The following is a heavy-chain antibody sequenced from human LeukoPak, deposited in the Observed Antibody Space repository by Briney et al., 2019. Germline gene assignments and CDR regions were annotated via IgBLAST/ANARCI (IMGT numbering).Heavy chain of an antibody. CDR2: IYTSGST. Sequence: SQTLSLTCTVSGGSISSGSYYWSWIRQPAGKGLEWIGRIYTSGSTNYNPSLKSRVTISVDTSKNQFSLKLSSVTAADTAVYYCASGGGPGGVGVTQRAKRIYYYYYYMDVWGKGTTVTVSS. J-gene: IGHJ6*03. CDR3: ASGGGPGGVGVTQRAKRIYYYYYYMDV. V-gene: IGHV4-61*02. D-gene: IGHD1-26*01. CDR1: GGSISSGSYY.